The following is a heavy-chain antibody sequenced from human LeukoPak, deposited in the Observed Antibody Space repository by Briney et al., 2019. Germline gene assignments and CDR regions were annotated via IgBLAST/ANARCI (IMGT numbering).Heavy chain of an antibody. V-gene: IGHV3-11*01. Sequence: GGSLRLSCAASGFTFSDYDMTWIRQAPGRGLEWVSYISSSGSTIHYADSVKGRFTISRDNAKNSLYLQMNSLRAEDTAVYYCAREAIGGSGSYSVDYWGQGTLVTVSS. D-gene: IGHD3-10*01. CDR3: AREAIGGSGSYSVDY. J-gene: IGHJ4*02. CDR1: GFTFSDYD. CDR2: ISSSGSTI.